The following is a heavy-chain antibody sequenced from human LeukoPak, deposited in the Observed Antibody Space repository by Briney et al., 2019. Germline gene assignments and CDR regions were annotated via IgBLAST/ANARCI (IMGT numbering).Heavy chain of an antibody. J-gene: IGHJ4*02. CDR1: GGTFSSYA. CDR2: IIPIFGTA. CDR3: ARAPYVWGSYRLFFDY. Sequence: SVKVSCKASGGTFSSYAISWVRQAPGQGLEWMGGIIPIFGTANYAQKFQGRVTITADEPTSTAYMELSSLRSEDTAVYYCARAPYVWGSYRLFFDYWGQGTLVTVSS. D-gene: IGHD3-16*02. V-gene: IGHV1-69*13.